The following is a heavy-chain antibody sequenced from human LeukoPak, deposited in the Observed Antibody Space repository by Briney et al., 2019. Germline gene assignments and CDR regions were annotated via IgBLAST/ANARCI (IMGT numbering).Heavy chain of an antibody. CDR1: GFSLSNARMG. J-gene: IGHJ5*02. Sequence: SGPTLVNPTETLTLTCTVSGFSLSNARMGVSWIRQPPGKALEWLASIYWHDDKRYSPSLKSRLTITKDTPKNQVVLTMTNMDPVDTATYYCARAYNWNYAWGQGTLVTVSS. V-gene: IGHV2-5*01. CDR3: ARAYNWNYA. CDR2: IYWHDDK. D-gene: IGHD1-7*01.